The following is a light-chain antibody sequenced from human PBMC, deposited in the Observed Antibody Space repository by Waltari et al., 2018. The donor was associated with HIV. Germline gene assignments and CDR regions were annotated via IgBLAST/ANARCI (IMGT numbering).Light chain of an antibody. J-gene: IGLJ1*01. CDR3: CSYAGSYMGV. V-gene: IGLV2-11*01. CDR2: DVS. CDR1: SSDVGGYNY. Sequence: QSALTQPRSVSGSPGQSVTISCTGTSSDVGGYNYVSWYQQHPGKAPKLMIYDVSKRPSGVPVRFSGSKSGNTASLTISGLQAEDEADYYCCSYAGSYMGVFGTGTKVTVL.